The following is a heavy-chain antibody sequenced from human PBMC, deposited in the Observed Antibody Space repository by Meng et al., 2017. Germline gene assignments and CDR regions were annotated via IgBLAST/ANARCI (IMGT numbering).Heavy chain of an antibody. D-gene: IGHD3-16*02. CDR3: ARGGVDYDYVWGSYRDPTPYYYYGMDV. Sequence: LTRAASGFTFSSYCMHWVRQAPGKGLEGVAVIWYDGSNKYYADSVKGRFTIPRDNSKNTLYLQMNSLRAEDTAVYYCARGGVDYDYVWGSYRDPTPYYYYGMDVWGQGTTVTVSS. V-gene: IGHV3-33*08. CDR1: GFTFSSYC. J-gene: IGHJ6*02. CDR2: IWYDGSNK.